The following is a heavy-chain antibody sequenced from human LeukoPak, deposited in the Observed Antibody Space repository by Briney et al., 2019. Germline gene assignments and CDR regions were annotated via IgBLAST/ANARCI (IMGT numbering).Heavy chain of an antibody. D-gene: IGHD3-9*01. V-gene: IGHV1-69*13. CDR3: ARDRGILTGYYSLGWFDP. J-gene: IGHJ5*02. Sequence: SVKVSCKASGGTFSSYAISWVRQAPGQGLEWMGGIIPIFGTANYAQKFQGRVTITADESTSTAYMELSSLRSEDTAVYYCARDRGILTGYYSLGWFDPWGQGTLVTVSS. CDR1: GGTFSSYA. CDR2: IIPIFGTA.